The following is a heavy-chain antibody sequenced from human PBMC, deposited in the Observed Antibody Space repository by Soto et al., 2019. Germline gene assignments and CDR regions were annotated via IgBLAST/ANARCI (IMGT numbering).Heavy chain of an antibody. V-gene: IGHV4-59*01. D-gene: IGHD3-10*01. CDR1: GGSISSYY. J-gene: IGHJ3*01. CDR3: ASRYGSAFDF. CDR2: IYYSGST. Sequence: QVQLQESGPGLVKPSETLSLTCTVSGGSISSYYWSWIRQPPGKGLEWIGYIYYSGSTNYNPSLKSRVTISVDTSKNQFSLKLTSVTAADTAVYYCASRYGSAFDFWGQGTMVTLSS.